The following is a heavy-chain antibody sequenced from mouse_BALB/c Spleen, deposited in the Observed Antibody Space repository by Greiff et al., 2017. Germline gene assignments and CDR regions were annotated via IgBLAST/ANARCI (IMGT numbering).Heavy chain of an antibody. J-gene: IGHJ2*01. V-gene: IGHV5-17*02. Sequence: EVQRVESGGGLVQPGGSRKLSCAASGFTFSSFGMHWVRQAPEKGLEWVAYISRGSSTIYYADTVKGRFTISRDNPKNTLFLQMTSLRSEDTAMYYCARWDYDVGFDYWGQGTTLTVSS. CDR3: ARWDYDVGFDY. CDR1: GFTFSSFG. CDR2: ISRGSSTI. D-gene: IGHD2-4*01.